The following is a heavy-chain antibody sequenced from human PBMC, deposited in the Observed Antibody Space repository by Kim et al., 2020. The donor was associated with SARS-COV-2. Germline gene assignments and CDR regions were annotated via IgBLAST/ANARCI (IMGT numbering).Heavy chain of an antibody. J-gene: IGHJ4*02. CDR1: GFTFSNAW. Sequence: GGSLRLSCAASGFTFSNAWMSWVRQAPGKGLEWVGRIKSKTDGGTTDYAAPVKGRFTVSRDDSKNTVYLQMNSLKTEDTALYYCTTNTWYGGDFWGQGTLVTVSS. D-gene: IGHD6-13*01. V-gene: IGHV3-15*05. CDR2: IKSKTDGGTT. CDR3: TTNTWYGGDF.